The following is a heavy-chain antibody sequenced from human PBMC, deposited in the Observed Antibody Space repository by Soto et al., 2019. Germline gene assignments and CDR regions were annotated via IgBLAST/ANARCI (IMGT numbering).Heavy chain of an antibody. D-gene: IGHD6-19*01. V-gene: IGHV1-18*01. CDR3: ARGGSSGWDRYYYYGMDV. CDR2: ISAYNGNT. J-gene: IGHJ6*02. CDR1: GYTFTSYG. Sequence: ASVKVSCKASGYTFTSYGISWVRQAPGQGLEWMGWISAYNGNTNYAQKLQGRVTMTTDTSTSTAYMELRSLRSDDTAVYYCARGGSSGWDRYYYYGMDVWGQGTTVTAP.